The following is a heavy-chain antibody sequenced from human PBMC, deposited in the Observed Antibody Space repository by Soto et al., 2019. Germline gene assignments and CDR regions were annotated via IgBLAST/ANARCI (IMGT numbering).Heavy chain of an antibody. V-gene: IGHV4-31*03. Sequence: PSETLSLTCTVCGGSVSSGAYYWTWLRQHPGKGLEWIGFIYSRGATYYRPSLGGRISISWDATKNQFCLKLNSVTAADTAVSDSARAPAGLVAFEVWRPRTLVTVSS. CDR3: ARAPAGLVAFEV. CDR1: GGSVSSGAYY. J-gene: IGHJ4*02. CDR2: IYSRGAT. D-gene: IGHD2-8*02.